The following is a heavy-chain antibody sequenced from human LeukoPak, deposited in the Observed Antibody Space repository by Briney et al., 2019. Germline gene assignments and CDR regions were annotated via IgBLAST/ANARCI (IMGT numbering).Heavy chain of an antibody. V-gene: IGHV4-39*01. CDR2: IYYSGST. CDR3: ATQKRITIFGVVFNWFDP. J-gene: IGHJ5*02. Sequence: SETLSLTCTVSGGSISSGSYYWGWIRQPPGKGLEWIGSIYYSGSTYYNPSLKSRVTISVDTSKNQFSLKLSSVTAADTAVYYCATQKRITIFGVVFNWFDPWGQGTLVTVSS. CDR1: GGSISSGSYY. D-gene: IGHD3-3*01.